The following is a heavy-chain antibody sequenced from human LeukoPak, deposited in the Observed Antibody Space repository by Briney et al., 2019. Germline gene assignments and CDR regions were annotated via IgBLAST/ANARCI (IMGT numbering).Heavy chain of an antibody. Sequence: KISCKGSGYSFTSYWIGWVRQMPGKGLEWMGGIIPIFGTANYAQKFQGRVTITTDESTSTAYMELSSLRSEDTAVYYCARDEDYRSFDYWGQGTLVTVSS. CDR2: IIPIFGTA. J-gene: IGHJ4*02. CDR3: ARDEDYRSFDY. CDR1: GYSFTSYW. V-gene: IGHV1-69*05. D-gene: IGHD4-11*01.